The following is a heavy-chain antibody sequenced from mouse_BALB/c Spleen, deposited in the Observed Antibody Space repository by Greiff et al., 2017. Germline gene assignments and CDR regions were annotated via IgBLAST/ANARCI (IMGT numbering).Heavy chain of an antibody. CDR3: ARITTVVDWYFDV. CDR1: GFTFSSYY. V-gene: IGHV5-6-2*01. J-gene: IGHJ1*01. D-gene: IGHD1-1*01. CDR2: INSNGGST. Sequence: EVKLVESGGGLVKLGGSLKLSCAASGFTFSSYYMSWVRQTPEKRLELVAAINSNGGSTYYPDTVKGRFTISRDNAKNTLYLQMSSLKSEDTALYYCARITTVVDWYFDVWGAGTTVTVSS.